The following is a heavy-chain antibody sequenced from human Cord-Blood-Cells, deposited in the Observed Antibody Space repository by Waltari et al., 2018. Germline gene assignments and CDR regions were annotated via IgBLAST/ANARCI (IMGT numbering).Heavy chain of an antibody. V-gene: IGHV1-8*01. CDR1: GYTFTSYD. D-gene: IGHD6-6*01. CDR2: INPNSGNT. CDR3: ATGSSSSDY. Sequence: QVQLVQSGAEVKKPGASVKVSCKASGYTFTSYDINWVRQATGQGLEWMGWINPNSGNTGYAQKFQRRVPMTRNTSISTAYMELSSLRSEDTAGYYCATGSSSSDYWGQGTLVTVSS. J-gene: IGHJ4*02.